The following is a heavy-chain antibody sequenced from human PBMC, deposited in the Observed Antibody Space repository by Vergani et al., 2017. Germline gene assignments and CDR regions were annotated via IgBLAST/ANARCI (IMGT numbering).Heavy chain of an antibody. Sequence: QVQLQESGPGLVKPSQTLSLTCTVSGGSISSDNYYWSWIRQPPGKGLEWIGYIYYSGFTYYNPSLKSRISITVDTSKNQFPLKLSTVTAAATAVYYCARYSGGDTEYFQHWGQGTLVTVSS. CDR3: ARYSGGDTEYFQH. CDR1: GGSISSDNYY. D-gene: IGHD1-26*01. CDR2: IYYSGFT. J-gene: IGHJ1*01. V-gene: IGHV4-30-4*01.